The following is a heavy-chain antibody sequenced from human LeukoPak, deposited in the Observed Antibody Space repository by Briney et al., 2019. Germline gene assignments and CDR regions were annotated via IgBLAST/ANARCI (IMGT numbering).Heavy chain of an antibody. CDR3: ARCGSLPSWFDP. V-gene: IGHV4-39*07. CDR1: GGSISSYY. J-gene: IGHJ5*02. D-gene: IGHD1-26*01. Sequence: SETLSLTCTVSGGSISSYYWGWIRQPPGKGLEWIGSIYYSGSTYYNPSLKSRVTISVDTSKNQFSLKLSSVTAADTAVYYCARCGSLPSWFDPWGQGTLVTVSS. CDR2: IYYSGST.